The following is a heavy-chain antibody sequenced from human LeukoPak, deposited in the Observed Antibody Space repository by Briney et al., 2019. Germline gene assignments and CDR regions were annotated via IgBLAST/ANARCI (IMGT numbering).Heavy chain of an antibody. D-gene: IGHD4-23*01. CDR3: GYRGNSVDY. J-gene: IGHJ4*02. V-gene: IGHV1-18*01. CDR2: ISAYNGNT. CDR1: SHTFTCYG. Sequence: ASVKVSCMASSHTFTCYGISWVRQAPGQGLEWMGWISAYNGNTNYAQKLQGRVTMTTDTSTSTAYMELRSLRSDDTAVYYCGYRGNSVDYWGQGTLVTVSS.